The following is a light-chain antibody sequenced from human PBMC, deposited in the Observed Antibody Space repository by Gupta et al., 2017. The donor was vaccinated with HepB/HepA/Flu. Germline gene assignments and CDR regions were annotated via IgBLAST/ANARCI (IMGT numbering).Light chain of an antibody. CDR1: SSNVGRRL. Sequence: QSVLTQPPSASGTPGQRVTISCSGSSSNVGRRLVYWYQQFQEEAQKLLSVRNYQRPYGVTDRLAGYKAGYSESRRIRVLRSKKEADDDGEDWDTRLSHVVFGGGTKLTVL. CDR2: RNY. J-gene: IGLJ2*01. CDR3: EDWDTRLSHVV. V-gene: IGLV1-47*01.